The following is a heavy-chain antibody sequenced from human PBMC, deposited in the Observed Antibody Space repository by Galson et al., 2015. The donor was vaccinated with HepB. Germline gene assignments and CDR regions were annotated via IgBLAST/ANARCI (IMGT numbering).Heavy chain of an antibody. D-gene: IGHD6-13*01. CDR3: ARSIAAAGSPDY. CDR1: GYTFTSSF. J-gene: IGHJ4*02. V-gene: IGHV1-46*01. Sequence: SVKVSCKASGYTFTSSFMHWVRQAPGQGLEWMGIINPSGGTTSIPQKFQGRVTMTRDTSTSTVYVELRSLRSEDTAMYYCARSIAAAGSPDYWGQGTLVTASS. CDR2: INPSGGTT.